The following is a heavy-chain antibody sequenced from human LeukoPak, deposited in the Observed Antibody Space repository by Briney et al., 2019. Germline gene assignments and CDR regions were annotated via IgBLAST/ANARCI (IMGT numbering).Heavy chain of an antibody. CDR1: GFTFSTYS. D-gene: IGHD2-2*01. J-gene: IGHJ4*02. CDR2: ISSSTVTI. V-gene: IGHV3-48*04. Sequence: GGSLRLSCAASGFTFSTYSMNWVRQAPGKGLEWISYISSSTVTIYYADSVKGRFTISRDNAKNSLYLQMNSLRAEDTAVYYCARDGRQSAIPFRSQYFFDYWGQGTLVAVSS. CDR3: ARDGRQSAIPFRSQYFFDY.